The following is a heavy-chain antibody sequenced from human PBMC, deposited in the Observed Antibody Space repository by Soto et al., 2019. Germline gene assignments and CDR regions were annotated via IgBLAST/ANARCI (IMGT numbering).Heavy chain of an antibody. V-gene: IGHV4-30-2*01. Sequence: PSETLSLTCADSGGSISSGGYSWSWIRQPPGKGLEWIGYIYHSGSTYYNPSLKSRVTISVDRSKNQFSLKLSSVTAADTAVYYCARGKVEAATRGLVYFDYWGQGTKVTVSS. CDR3: ARGKVEAATRGLVYFDY. J-gene: IGHJ4*02. CDR1: GGSISSGGYS. CDR2: IYHSGST. D-gene: IGHD2-15*01.